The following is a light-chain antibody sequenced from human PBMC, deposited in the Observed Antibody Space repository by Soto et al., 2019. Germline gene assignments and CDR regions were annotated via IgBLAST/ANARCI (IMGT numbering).Light chain of an antibody. CDR2: AAS. J-gene: IGKJ4*01. CDR1: QSISSY. V-gene: IGKV1-33*01. Sequence: DIQMTQSPSSLSASVGDRVTITCRASQSISSYLNWYQQKPGKAPKLLIYAASSLETGVPSRFSGGGSGTDFTFTISSLRPEDFATYYCQQYDDLPLTFGGGTKVDIK. CDR3: QQYDDLPLT.